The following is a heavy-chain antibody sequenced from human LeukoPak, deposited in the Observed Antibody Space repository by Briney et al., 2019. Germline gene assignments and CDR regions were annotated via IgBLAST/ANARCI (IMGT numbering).Heavy chain of an antibody. V-gene: IGHV4-59*08. J-gene: IGHJ4*02. D-gene: IGHD4-23*01. CDR2: VVYSGST. CDR1: AGSIGSYY. CDR3: ARHGNPPVFDY. Sequence: SETLSLTCTVSAGSIGSYYWSWIRQPPGKGLEWIGYVVYSGSTNYNPSLKSRVTISVDTSKNQFSLKLSSVTAADTAVYYCARHGNPPVFDYWGQGTLVTVSS.